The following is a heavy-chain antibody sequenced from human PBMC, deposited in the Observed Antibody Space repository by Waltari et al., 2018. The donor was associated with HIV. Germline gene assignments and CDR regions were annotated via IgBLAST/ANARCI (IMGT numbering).Heavy chain of an antibody. D-gene: IGHD1-26*01. Sequence: QVQLEQSGAEVKKPGASVKVSCKASGYTFTSYDIFWVRQATGQGLEWMGWMDPHRGTTAYAQKSQGRVTMTRTTSITTAYMGLSSLRSEDTAVYYCARVRRPSGSYYLSYWGQGTLVTVSS. CDR1: GYTFTSYD. CDR3: ARVRRPSGSYYLSY. J-gene: IGHJ4*02. CDR2: MDPHRGTT. V-gene: IGHV1-8*01.